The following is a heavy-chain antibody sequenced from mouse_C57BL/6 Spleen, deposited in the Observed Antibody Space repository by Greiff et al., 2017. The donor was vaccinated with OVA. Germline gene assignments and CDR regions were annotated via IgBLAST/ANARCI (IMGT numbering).Heavy chain of an antibody. CDR3: ARGCNYQYFDV. V-gene: IGHV1-80*01. CDR1: GYAFSSYW. Sequence: VQLQQSGAELVKPGASVKISCKASGYAFSSYWMNWVKQRPGKGLEWIGQIHPGDGDTNYNGKFKGKATLTADKSSSTAYMQLSSLTSEDSAVYFCARGCNYQYFDVWGTGTTVTVSS. J-gene: IGHJ1*03. CDR2: IHPGDGDT. D-gene: IGHD2-1*01.